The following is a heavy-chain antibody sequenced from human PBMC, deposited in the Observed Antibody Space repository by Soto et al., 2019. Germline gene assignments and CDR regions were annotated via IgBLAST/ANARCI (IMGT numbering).Heavy chain of an antibody. D-gene: IGHD5-12*01. CDR1: GGSFSGYYW. J-gene: IGHJ4*02. Sequence: ETLSLTCAVYGGSFSGYYWSWIRQPPGKALEWLAHIFSNDEKSYSTSLKSRLTISKDTSKSQVVLTMTNMDPVDTATYYCARKRLSGYDYWGQGTLVTVSS. CDR3: ARKRLSGYDY. V-gene: IGHV2-26*01. CDR2: IFSNDEK.